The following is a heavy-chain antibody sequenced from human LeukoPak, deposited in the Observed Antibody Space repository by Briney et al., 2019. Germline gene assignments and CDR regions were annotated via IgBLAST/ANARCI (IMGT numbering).Heavy chain of an antibody. V-gene: IGHV1-18*01. D-gene: IGHD5-18*01. CDR3: ARDSSTAMVNWFDP. CDR2: ISAYNGNT. J-gene: IGHJ5*02. Sequence: ASVKVSCKASGYTFTSYGISWVRQAPGQGLERMGWISAYNGNTNYAQKLQGRVTMTTDTSTSTAYMELRSLRSDDTAVYYCARDSSTAMVNWFDPWGQGTLVTVSS. CDR1: GYTFTSYG.